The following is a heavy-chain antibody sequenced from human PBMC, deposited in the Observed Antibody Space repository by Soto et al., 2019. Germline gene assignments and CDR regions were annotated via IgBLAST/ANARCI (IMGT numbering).Heavy chain of an antibody. J-gene: IGHJ4*02. V-gene: IGHV4-30-2*01. CDR3: ARRRECDY. CDR2: IFPSGTT. Sequence: SETLSLTCGVSGGSLSGATYSWNWIRQTPGRGLEWIGYIFPSGTTYYNPSLRSRVTISIDVSKNQFSLSLRSLTAAATAVYYCARRRECDYWSQGTLLTV. CDR1: GGSLSGATYS.